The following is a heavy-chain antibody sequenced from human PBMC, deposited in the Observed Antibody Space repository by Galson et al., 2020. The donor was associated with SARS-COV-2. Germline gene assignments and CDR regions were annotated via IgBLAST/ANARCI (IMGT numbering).Heavy chain of an antibody. CDR1: GGTFSSYA. CDR3: ARWVGSSWYGDAFDI. Sequence: SVKVSCKASGGTFSSYAISWVRQAPGQGLEWMGGIIPIFGTANYAQQFQGRVTITADESTSTAYMELSSLRSEDTAVYYCARWVGSSWYGDAFDIWGQGSIVTVSS. CDR2: IIPIFGTA. V-gene: IGHV1-69*13. D-gene: IGHD6-13*01. J-gene: IGHJ3*02.